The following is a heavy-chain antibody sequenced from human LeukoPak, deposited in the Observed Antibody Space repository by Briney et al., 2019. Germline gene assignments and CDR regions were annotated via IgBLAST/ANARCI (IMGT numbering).Heavy chain of an antibody. V-gene: IGHV4-31*03. CDR1: GGSISSGGYY. Sequence: SQTLSLTCTVSGGSISSGGYYWSWIRQHPGKGLEWIGYIYYSGRTNYNPSLKSRVTISVDTSKNQFSLKLSSVTTADTAVYYCARGDSYGTFDYWGQGTLVTVSS. D-gene: IGHD5-18*01. CDR3: ARGDSYGTFDY. CDR2: IYYSGRT. J-gene: IGHJ4*02.